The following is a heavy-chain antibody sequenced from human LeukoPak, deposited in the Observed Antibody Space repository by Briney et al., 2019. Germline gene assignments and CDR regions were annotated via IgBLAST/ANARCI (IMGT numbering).Heavy chain of an antibody. J-gene: IGHJ3*02. Sequence: PSETLSLTCTVSGGSMYSYSWSWIRQPPGKGLEWIGYIYHSGSTYYNPSLKSRVTISVDRSKNQFSLKLSSVTAADTAVYYCARGRARGAFDIWGQGTMVTVSS. CDR2: IYHSGST. V-gene: IGHV4-30-2*01. CDR1: GGSMYSYS. CDR3: ARGRARGAFDI.